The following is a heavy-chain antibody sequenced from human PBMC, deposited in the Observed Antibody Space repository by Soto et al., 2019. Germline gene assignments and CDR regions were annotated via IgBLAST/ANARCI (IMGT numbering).Heavy chain of an antibody. CDR3: ARGSSYALEY. D-gene: IGHD3-16*01. V-gene: IGHV3-74*01. J-gene: IGHJ4*02. CDR1: GFTFSRYP. Sequence: GGSLRLSCAASGFTFSRYPMHWVRQAPGKGLVWASRINSDGSSTRYADSVKGRFTVSRDNAENTLYLEMNSLRAEDTAVYYCARGSSYALEYWGQGTLVTVSS. CDR2: INSDGSST.